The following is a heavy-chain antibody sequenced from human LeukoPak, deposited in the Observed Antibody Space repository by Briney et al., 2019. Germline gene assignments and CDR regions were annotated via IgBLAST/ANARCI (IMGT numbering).Heavy chain of an antibody. Sequence: PGGSLRLSCAASGFTFSSYAMHWVRQAPGKGLEWVAFIRYDGSNKYYADSVKGRFTISRDNSKNTLYLQMNSLRAEDTAVYYCARAGGYYDSSSPTLAFDIWGQGTMVTVSS. CDR2: IRYDGSNK. J-gene: IGHJ3*02. D-gene: IGHD3-22*01. CDR3: ARAGGYYDSSSPTLAFDI. V-gene: IGHV3-30*02. CDR1: GFTFSSYA.